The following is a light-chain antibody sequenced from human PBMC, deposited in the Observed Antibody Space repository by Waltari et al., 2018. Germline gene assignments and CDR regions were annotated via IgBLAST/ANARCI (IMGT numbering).Light chain of an antibody. CDR1: QSVNNY. CDR3: QQRSDWRGLT. Sequence: EIVLAQSPATLSLSPGERATLSCRTSQSVNNYLAWYQQKPGQAPRLLIYDASKRVTGTPARFSGSGSGTDFTLTISSLEPEDFAVYYCQQRSDWRGLTFGGGTKVEI. J-gene: IGKJ4*01. V-gene: IGKV3-11*01. CDR2: DAS.